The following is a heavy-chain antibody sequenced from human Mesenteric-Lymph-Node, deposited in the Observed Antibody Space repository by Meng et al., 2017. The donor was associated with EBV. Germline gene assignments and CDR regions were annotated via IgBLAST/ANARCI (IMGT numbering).Heavy chain of an antibody. Sequence: QVQLQESGPRQVKPSGTPARACSVSGASVSSRSYYWVWIRQPPGKGLEWIGYIDYSGSTTYKPSLKSRVTMSLDTSKNQFSLRLSSVTAADTAVYYCAREAVGATVDHWGQGTLVTVSS. CDR1: GASVSSRSYY. V-gene: IGHV4-61*01. D-gene: IGHD1-26*01. CDR3: AREAVGATVDH. J-gene: IGHJ4*02. CDR2: IDYSGST.